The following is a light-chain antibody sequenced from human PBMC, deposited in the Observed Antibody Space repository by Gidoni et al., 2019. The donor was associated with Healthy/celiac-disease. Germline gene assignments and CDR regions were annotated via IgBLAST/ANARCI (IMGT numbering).Light chain of an antibody. Sequence: DIQMTQSPSSLSASVGDRVTITCRASQSISSYLNWYQQKPGKAPKPLIYAASSLQSGVPSRFSGSGSGTDFTLTISSLLPEDFATYYCQQSYSTPPFTFGPGTKVDIK. CDR3: QQSYSTPPFT. J-gene: IGKJ3*01. V-gene: IGKV1-39*01. CDR2: AAS. CDR1: QSISSY.